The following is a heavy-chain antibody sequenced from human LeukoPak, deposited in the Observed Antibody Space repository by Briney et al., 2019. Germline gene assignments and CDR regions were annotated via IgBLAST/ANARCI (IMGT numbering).Heavy chain of an antibody. Sequence: PGGSLRLSCAASGFTFSNYAMSWVRQAPGKGLEWVSAISSGGGATYYADPVKGRFTISRDNSKNTLFLQMNSLTAADTAVYYCAKDGSSSPYYFDYWGQGTLVTVSS. CDR1: GFTFSNYA. V-gene: IGHV3-23*01. D-gene: IGHD6-6*01. CDR3: AKDGSSSPYYFDY. CDR2: ISSGGGAT. J-gene: IGHJ4*02.